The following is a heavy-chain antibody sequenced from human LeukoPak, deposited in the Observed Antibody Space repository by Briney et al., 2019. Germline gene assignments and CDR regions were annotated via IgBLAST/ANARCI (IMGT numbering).Heavy chain of an antibody. J-gene: IGHJ4*02. V-gene: IGHV1-24*01. CDR1: GYTFTDLS. CDR2: FDPEDGET. D-gene: IGHD4-17*01. Sequence: ASVKVSCKVSGYTFTDLSMHWMRQAPGEGLEWMGGFDPEDGETIYAQKVQGRVTMTGDTSTDTAYMELSSLRSEDTAVYYCARGGGVVGTTVTTGPRVVGLDYWGQGTLVTVSS. CDR3: ARGGGVVGTTVTTGPRVVGLDY.